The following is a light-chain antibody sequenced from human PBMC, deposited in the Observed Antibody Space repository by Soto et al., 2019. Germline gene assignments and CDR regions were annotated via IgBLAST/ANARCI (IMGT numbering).Light chain of an antibody. CDR3: QQYGSSPYT. Sequence: EIVLTQSPGTLSLSPGETATVSCRATESLITKALAWYQQKPGQAPRLLMYGASNRATGIPDRFSGTGSGTDFTLTISRLEPEDFAVYYCQQYGSSPYTFGLGTKLEIK. V-gene: IGKV3-20*01. J-gene: IGKJ2*01. CDR1: ESLITKA. CDR2: GAS.